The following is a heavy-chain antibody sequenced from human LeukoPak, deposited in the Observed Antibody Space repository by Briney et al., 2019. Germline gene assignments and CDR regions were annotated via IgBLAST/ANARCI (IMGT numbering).Heavy chain of an antibody. CDR1: GFTFSSYA. Sequence: PGRSLRLSCAASGFTFSSYAMHWVRQAPGKGLEWVAVISYDGSNKYYADSVKRRFTISRANSKTPLYLQMTSLRAEDTAVYYCARDGEMATIPTLFDSWGQGTLVTVSS. CDR3: ARDGEMATIPTLFDS. CDR2: ISYDGSNK. D-gene: IGHD5-24*01. V-gene: IGHV3-30*01. J-gene: IGHJ4*02.